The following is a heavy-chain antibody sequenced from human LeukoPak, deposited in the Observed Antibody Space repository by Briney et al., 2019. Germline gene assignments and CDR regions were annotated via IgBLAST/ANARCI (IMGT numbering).Heavy chain of an antibody. J-gene: IGHJ4*02. V-gene: IGHV3-23*01. CDR1: GFTFSSYA. CDR3: ARDPYYDSSGYDGY. CDR2: ISGSGGST. D-gene: IGHD3-22*01. Sequence: GGSLRLSCAASGFTFSSYAMSWVRQAPGKGLEWVSAISGSGGSTYYADSVKGRFTISRDNSKNTLYLQMNSLRAEDTAVYYCARDPYYDSSGYDGYWGQGTLVTVSS.